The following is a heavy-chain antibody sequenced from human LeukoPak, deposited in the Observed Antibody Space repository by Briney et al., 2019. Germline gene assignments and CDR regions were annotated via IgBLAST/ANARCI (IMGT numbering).Heavy chain of an antibody. Sequence: PGRSLRLSCAASGFTFSSYGMHWVRQAPGKGLEWVAVISYDGSNKYYADSEKGRFTISRDNSKNTLYLQMNSLRAEDTAVYYCAKDQGRSDYWGQGTLVTVSS. CDR2: ISYDGSNK. CDR3: AKDQGRSDY. CDR1: GFTFSSYG. V-gene: IGHV3-30*18. J-gene: IGHJ4*02.